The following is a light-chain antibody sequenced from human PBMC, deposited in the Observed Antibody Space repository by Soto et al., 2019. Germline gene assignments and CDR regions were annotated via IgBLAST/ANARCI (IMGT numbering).Light chain of an antibody. CDR1: SSDVGGYNY. V-gene: IGLV2-14*03. CDR2: DVN. CDR3: SSYTRSSTVV. J-gene: IGLJ2*01. Sequence: QSVLTQPASVSGSPGQSITISCTGTSSDVGGYNYVSWYHQHPGKAPKLIIYDVNIRPSGVSNRFSGSKSGNTASLTISGLQAEDEADYYCSSYTRSSTVVFGGGTKVTVL.